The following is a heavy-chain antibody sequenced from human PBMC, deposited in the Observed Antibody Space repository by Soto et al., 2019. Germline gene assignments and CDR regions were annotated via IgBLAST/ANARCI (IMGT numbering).Heavy chain of an antibody. Sequence: QVQLVESGGGLVKPGGFLRLSCAASGFTFSDYYMSWIRQAPGKGLEWLSYISSSGLTIHYADSVKGRFTISRDNAKNSMYLQTNSLRAEDTAVYSWASLRSWRVDYWGQGTLVTVSS. CDR1: GFTFSDYY. D-gene: IGHD1-26*01. J-gene: IGHJ4*02. V-gene: IGHV3-11*01. CDR3: ASLRSWRVDY. CDR2: ISSSGLTI.